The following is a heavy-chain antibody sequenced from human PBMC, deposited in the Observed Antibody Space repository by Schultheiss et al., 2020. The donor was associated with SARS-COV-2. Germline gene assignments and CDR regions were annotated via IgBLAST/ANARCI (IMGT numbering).Heavy chain of an antibody. CDR3: ARQFMSVTMDLDYFQH. Sequence: SETLSLTCTVSGGSISSYYWSWIRQPPGKGLEWIGYIYYSGSTNYNPSLKSRVTISVDTSKNQFSLKLSSVTAADTAVYYCARQFMSVTMDLDYFQHWGQGTLVTVSS. CDR1: GGSISSYY. CDR2: IYYSGST. D-gene: IGHD3-10*01. V-gene: IGHV4-59*08. J-gene: IGHJ1*01.